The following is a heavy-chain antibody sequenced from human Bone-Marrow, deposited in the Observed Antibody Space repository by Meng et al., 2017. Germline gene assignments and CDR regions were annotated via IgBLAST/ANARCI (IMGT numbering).Heavy chain of an antibody. CDR3: ARDPYSSGWYSFDY. CDR1: GGSISSYY. Sequence: SETLSLTCTVSGGSISSYYWSWIRQPAGKGLEWIGRIYTSGSTNYNPSLKSRVTMSVDTSKNQFSLKLSSVTAADTAVYYCARDPYSSGWYSFDYWGQGTLVTVSS. V-gene: IGHV4-4*07. CDR2: IYTSGST. J-gene: IGHJ4*02. D-gene: IGHD6-19*01.